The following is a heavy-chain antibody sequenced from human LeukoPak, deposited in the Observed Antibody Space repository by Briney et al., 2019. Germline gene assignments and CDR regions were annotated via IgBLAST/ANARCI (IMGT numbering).Heavy chain of an antibody. Sequence: KPGRSLRLSCAASGFTFSNAWMSWVRQAPGKGLEWVGRIKSKTDDGTIDYAAPVKGRFIISRDDSKNTLYLQMNSLKTEDTAVYYCSTGGITMVRGVITSFDYWGQGTLVTVSS. D-gene: IGHD3-10*01. CDR2: IKSKTDDGTI. V-gene: IGHV3-15*01. CDR1: GFTFSNAW. J-gene: IGHJ4*02. CDR3: STGGITMVRGVITSFDY.